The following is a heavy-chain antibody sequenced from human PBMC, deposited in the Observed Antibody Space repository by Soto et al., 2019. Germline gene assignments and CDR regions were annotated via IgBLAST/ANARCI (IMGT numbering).Heavy chain of an antibody. D-gene: IGHD1-26*01. Sequence: ASVKVSCKASGGTFSSYAISWVRQAPGQGLEWMGGIIPIFGTANYAQKFQGRVTITADESTSTAYMELSSLRSEDTAVYYCARGSSGSYYYYYGMDVWGQGTTVTVSS. V-gene: IGHV1-69*13. CDR3: ARGSSGSYYYYYGMDV. CDR2: IIPIFGTA. CDR1: GGTFSSYA. J-gene: IGHJ6*02.